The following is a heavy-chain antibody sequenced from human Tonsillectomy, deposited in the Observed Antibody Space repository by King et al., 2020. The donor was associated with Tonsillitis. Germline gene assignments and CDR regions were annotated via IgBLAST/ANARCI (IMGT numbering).Heavy chain of an antibody. CDR1: GFTFSTYW. J-gene: IGHJ6*02. CDR2: INSDGRST. D-gene: IGHD3-16*01. V-gene: IGHV3-74*01. CDR3: VRGVRGTWDYYYGMDV. Sequence: VQLVQSGGGLVQPGGSLRLSCAASGFTFSTYWMHWVRQVPGKGLVWVSRINSDGRSTTYADSVKGRFTISRDNAKNTLYLQMNSLRAEETAVYYCVRGVRGTWDYYYGMDVWGRGTTVTVS.